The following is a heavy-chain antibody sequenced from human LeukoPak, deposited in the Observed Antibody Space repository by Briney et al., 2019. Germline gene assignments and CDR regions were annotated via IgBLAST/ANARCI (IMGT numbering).Heavy chain of an antibody. D-gene: IGHD2-15*01. CDR3: ARDRLTYCSGGSCYANWFDP. Sequence: KASETLSLTCAVYGGSFSGYYWSWIRQPPGKGLEWIGEINHSGSTNYNPSLKSRVTISVDTSKNQFSLKLSSVTAADTAVYYCARDRLTYCSGGSCYANWFDPWSQGTLVTVSS. CDR1: GGSFSGYY. V-gene: IGHV4-34*01. J-gene: IGHJ5*02. CDR2: INHSGST.